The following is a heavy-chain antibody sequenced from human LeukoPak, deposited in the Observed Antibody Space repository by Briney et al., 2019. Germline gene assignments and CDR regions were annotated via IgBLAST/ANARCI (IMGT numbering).Heavy chain of an antibody. D-gene: IGHD3-22*01. J-gene: IGHJ4*02. V-gene: IGHV3-9*03. CDR1: GFTFDDYA. CDR3: AKDNDPYYYDSSGGIDY. CDR2: ISWNSGSI. Sequence: GGSLRLSCAASGFTFDDYAMHWVRQAPGKGLEWVSGISWNSGSIGYADSVKGRFTISRDNAKNSLYLQMNSLRAEDMALYYCAKDNDPYYYDSSGGIDYWGQGTLVTVSS.